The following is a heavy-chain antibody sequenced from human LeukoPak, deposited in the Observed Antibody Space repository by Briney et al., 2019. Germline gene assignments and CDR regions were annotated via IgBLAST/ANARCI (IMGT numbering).Heavy chain of an antibody. CDR2: ISYDGSNK. D-gene: IGHD1-26*01. V-gene: IGHV3-30-3*01. Sequence: GGSLRLSCAASGFTFSSYAMHWVRQAPGKGLEWVAVISYDGSNKYYADSVKGRFTISRDNAKNSLYLQMNSLRAEDTAVYYCARDSNGGSTGYWGQGTLVTVSS. CDR3: ARDSNGGSTGY. CDR1: GFTFSSYA. J-gene: IGHJ4*02.